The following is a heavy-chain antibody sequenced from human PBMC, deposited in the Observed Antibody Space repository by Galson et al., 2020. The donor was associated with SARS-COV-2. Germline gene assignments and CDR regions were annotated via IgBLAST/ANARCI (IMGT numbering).Heavy chain of an antibody. CDR3: AKDGEVATMFRGVITPFDY. Sequence: GESLKISCAASGFTFSSYAMSWVRQAPGKGLEWVSAISGSDGSTYYADSVKGRITISRDNSKNTLYLQMNSLRAEDTAVYYCAKDGEVATMFRGVITPFDYWGQGTLVTVSS. CDR1: GFTFSSYA. CDR2: ISGSDGST. D-gene: IGHD3-10*01. V-gene: IGHV3-23*01. J-gene: IGHJ4*02.